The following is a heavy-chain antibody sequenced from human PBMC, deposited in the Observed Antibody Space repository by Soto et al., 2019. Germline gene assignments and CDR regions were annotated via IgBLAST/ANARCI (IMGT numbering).Heavy chain of an antibody. J-gene: IGHJ6*03. CDR2: ISSSSSYI. V-gene: IGHV3-21*01. CDR1: GFTFSSYS. Sequence: GGSLRLSCAASGFTFSSYSMNWVRQAPGKGLEWVSSISSSSSYIYYADSVKGRFTISRDNAKNSLYLQMNSLRAEDTAVYYCTRETYSPSSGGSCYDYYYYYMDVWGKGTTVTVSS. CDR3: TRETYSPSSGGSCYDYYYYYMDV. D-gene: IGHD2-15*01.